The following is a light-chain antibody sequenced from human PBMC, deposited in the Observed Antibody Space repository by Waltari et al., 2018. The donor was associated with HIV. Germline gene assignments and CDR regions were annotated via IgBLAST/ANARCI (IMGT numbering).Light chain of an antibody. J-gene: IGKJ5*01. V-gene: IGKV3-20*01. CDR2: GAS. Sequence: EIVLTQSPGTLSLSPGERATLSCRASQSVRNNYLVWYQKKPGQAPRLLIYGASSRATGIPDRFSGSGSGTEFTLTISRLEPEDFAMFYCQQYGSSPLTFGQGTRLEIK. CDR3: QQYGSSPLT. CDR1: QSVRNNY.